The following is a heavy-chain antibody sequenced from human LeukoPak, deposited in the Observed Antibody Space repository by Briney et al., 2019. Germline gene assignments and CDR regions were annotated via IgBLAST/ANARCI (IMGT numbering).Heavy chain of an antibody. CDR2: INHSGST. Sequence: PSQTLSLTCTVSGGSISSGSYYWGWIRQPPGKGLEWIGEINHSGSTNYNPSLKSRVTISVDTSKNQFSLKLSSVTAADTAVYYCAVTIAVAGSVLADYWGQGTLVTVSS. J-gene: IGHJ4*02. CDR3: AVTIAVAGSVLADY. V-gene: IGHV4-39*07. D-gene: IGHD6-19*01. CDR1: GGSISSGSYY.